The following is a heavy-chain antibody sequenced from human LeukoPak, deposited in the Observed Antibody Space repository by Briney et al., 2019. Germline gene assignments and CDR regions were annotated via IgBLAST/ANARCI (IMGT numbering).Heavy chain of an antibody. Sequence: GGSLRLSCAASGFTFSSYSMNWVRQAPGKGLEWVSSISSSSSDKYYVDSVKGRFTISRDNAKNSLYLQMNSLRAEDTAVYYCARENIVVVPAAMFHYYYGMDVWGQGTTVTVSS. V-gene: IGHV3-21*01. J-gene: IGHJ6*02. CDR1: GFTFSSYS. CDR3: ARENIVVVPAAMFHYYYGMDV. CDR2: ISSSSSDK. D-gene: IGHD2-2*01.